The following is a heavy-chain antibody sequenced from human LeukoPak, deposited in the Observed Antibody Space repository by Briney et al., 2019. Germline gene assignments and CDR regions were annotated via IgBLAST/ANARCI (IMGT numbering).Heavy chain of an antibody. V-gene: IGHV4-4*07. Sequence: SETLSLTCTVSGGSISSYYWSWIRQPAGKGLEWIGRIYTSGSTNYNPSLKSRVTMSVDTSKNQFSLKLSSVTAADTAVYYCARGGPDPGIAAAGTTFDYWGRGTLVTVSS. J-gene: IGHJ4*02. D-gene: IGHD6-13*01. CDR1: GGSISSYY. CDR2: IYTSGST. CDR3: ARGGPDPGIAAAGTTFDY.